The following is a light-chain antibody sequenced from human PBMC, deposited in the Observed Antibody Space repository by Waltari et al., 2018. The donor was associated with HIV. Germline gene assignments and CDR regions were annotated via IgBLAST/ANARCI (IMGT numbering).Light chain of an antibody. V-gene: IGKV1-39*01. Sequence: DIQMTQFPSSLSASVGDRVTVSCRANQTISKFLNWYQHKAGEAPNLLISSASNLHGGVPSRFGGGGSGTDFALTITTLQPEDFAVYYCQQTHSAPWTFGQET. J-gene: IGKJ1*01. CDR1: QTISKF. CDR3: QQTHSAPWT. CDR2: SAS.